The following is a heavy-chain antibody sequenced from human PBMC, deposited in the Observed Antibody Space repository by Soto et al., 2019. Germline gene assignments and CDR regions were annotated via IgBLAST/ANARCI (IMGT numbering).Heavy chain of an antibody. Sequence: SETLSLTCTVSGDSVSTNSYSWGWIRQSPGKGLEWIGTIYSSENTYYNPSLLSRVTISVDTSKNEFSLRLSSVTAADTAVYYCARLNGYWISTNCNGYYGMDVWGQGTTVTVSS. V-gene: IGHV4-39*01. J-gene: IGHJ6*02. CDR3: ARLNGYWISTNCNGYYGMDV. CDR1: GDSVSTNSYS. CDR2: IYSSENT. D-gene: IGHD2-2*03.